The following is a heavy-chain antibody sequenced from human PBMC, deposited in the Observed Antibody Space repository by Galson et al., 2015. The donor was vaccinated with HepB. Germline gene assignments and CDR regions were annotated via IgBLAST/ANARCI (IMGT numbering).Heavy chain of an antibody. CDR2: INHSGST. Sequence: LEWIGEINHSGSTNYNLSLKSRVTISVDTSKNRFSLKLSSVTAADTAVYYCARAVYYDFWNGFGPWGQGTLVTVSS. J-gene: IGHJ5*02. V-gene: IGHV4-34*01. D-gene: IGHD3-3*01. CDR3: ARAVYYDFWNGFGP.